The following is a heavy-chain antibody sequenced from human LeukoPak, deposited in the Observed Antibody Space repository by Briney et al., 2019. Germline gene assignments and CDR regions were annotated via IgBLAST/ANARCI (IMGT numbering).Heavy chain of an antibody. CDR2: IHPGRGDT. V-gene: IGHV1-2*02. J-gene: IGHJ4*02. D-gene: IGHD7-27*01. Sequence: ATVKVSCKALGYTFTDHYFHWLRQAPGQGIEWMGWIHPGRGDTNIAQKFQGRVSLTRDMSISTAYMELSRLTSDDTAVYYCARDHNWGPDYWGQGTLVSVSS. CDR3: ARDHNWGPDY. CDR1: GYTFTDHY.